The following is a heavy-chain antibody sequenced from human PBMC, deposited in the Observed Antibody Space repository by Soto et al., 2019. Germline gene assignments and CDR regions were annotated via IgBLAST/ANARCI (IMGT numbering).Heavy chain of an antibody. CDR3: ARDFVPAYSCYSGNRPFDS. CDR2: ISAYNGNT. J-gene: IGHJ4*02. CDR1: GYTFTSYG. Sequence: ASVKVSCKASGYTFTSYGINWVRQAPGQGLEWMGWISAYNGNTNYAQKFQGRVTMTTDTSTTTAYMELRSLKSDDTAVYYCARDFVPAYSCYSGNRPFDSWGQGTLVTVSS. D-gene: IGHD2-15*01. V-gene: IGHV1-18*01.